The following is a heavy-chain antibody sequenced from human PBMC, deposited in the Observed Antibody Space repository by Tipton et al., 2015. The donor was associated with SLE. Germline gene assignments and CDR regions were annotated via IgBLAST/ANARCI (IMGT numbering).Heavy chain of an antibody. J-gene: IGHJ5*02. V-gene: IGHV4-59*01. CDR2: IYYTGNT. Sequence: TLSLTCTVSGGSISSYHWNWIRQPPGRGLEWIGYIYYTGNTNYNPSLRSRVTILLDTSNYHFSLRLSSVTAADTAVYYCAGGGPYDYFDPWGQGTLVTVSS. CDR3: AGGGPYDYFDP. D-gene: IGHD4-11*01. CDR1: GGSISSYH.